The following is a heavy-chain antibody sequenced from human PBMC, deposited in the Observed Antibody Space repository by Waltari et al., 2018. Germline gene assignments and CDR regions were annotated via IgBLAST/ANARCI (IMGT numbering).Heavy chain of an antibody. CDR2: ISSSSSYI. CDR1: GFTFSSYS. D-gene: IGHD2-8*02. J-gene: IGHJ4*02. V-gene: IGHV3-21*01. CDR3: ARGRYCTGGVCPDYFDY. Sequence: EVQLVESGGGLVKPGGSLRLSCAASGFTFSSYSMNWVRQAPGKGLEWVSSISSSSSYIYYADSVKGRFTISRDNAKNSLYLQMNSLRAEDTAVYYCARGRYCTGGVCPDYFDYWGQGTLVTVSS.